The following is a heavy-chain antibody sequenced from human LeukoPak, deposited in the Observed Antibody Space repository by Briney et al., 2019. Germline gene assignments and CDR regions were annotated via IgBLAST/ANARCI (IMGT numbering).Heavy chain of an antibody. D-gene: IGHD3-16*01. J-gene: IGHJ4*02. CDR3: AKAGIYDYVWGSYLVD. CDR1: GFTFSTSG. Sequence: GGTLRLSCAASGFTFSTSGMSWVRQAPGKGLEWVSTITGSGGSTYYADSVKGQFTISRDNSKNTLYLQMNSLRAEDTAVYYCAKAGIYDYVWGSYLVDWGQGTLVTVSS. CDR2: ITGSGGST. V-gene: IGHV3-23*01.